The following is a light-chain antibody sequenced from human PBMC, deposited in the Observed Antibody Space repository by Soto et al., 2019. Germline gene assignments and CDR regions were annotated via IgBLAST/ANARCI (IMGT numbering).Light chain of an antibody. Sequence: IVLTQSPATLSLSPGERATLSCRATQSISDYFAWYQQKPGQAPRLLIYASSSRAPGIPARFSGSGSGTDFTPTISGLEPEDCAVYEGQQGSNWPRTFGQGTKVESK. CDR1: QSISDY. CDR2: ASS. V-gene: IGKV3-11*01. CDR3: QQGSNWPRT. J-gene: IGKJ1*01.